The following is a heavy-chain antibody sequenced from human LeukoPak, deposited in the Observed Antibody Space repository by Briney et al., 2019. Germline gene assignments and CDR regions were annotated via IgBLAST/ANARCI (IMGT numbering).Heavy chain of an antibody. Sequence: ASVKVSCKASGGTFSSYAISWVRQAPGQGLEWMGGIIPIFGTANYAQKFQGRVTITADESTSTAHMELSSLRSEDTAVYYCARDLGGGNNYFDYWGQGTLVTVSS. J-gene: IGHJ4*02. D-gene: IGHD4-23*01. CDR2: IIPIFGTA. CDR1: GGTFSSYA. V-gene: IGHV1-69*13. CDR3: ARDLGGGNNYFDY.